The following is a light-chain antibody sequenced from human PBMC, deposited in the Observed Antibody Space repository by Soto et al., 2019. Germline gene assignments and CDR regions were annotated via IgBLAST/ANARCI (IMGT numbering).Light chain of an antibody. V-gene: IGLV2-14*03. CDR1: SSDVGGYNY. Sequence: QSALTQPASVSGSPGQSITISCTGNSSDVGGYNYVSWYQQHPGKAPKLMIYDVSNRPSGVSNRFSGSKSGNTASLTISGLQAEDEADYYCSSYTSGSTRFGGGTKLTVL. CDR3: SSYTSGSTR. CDR2: DVS. J-gene: IGLJ2*01.